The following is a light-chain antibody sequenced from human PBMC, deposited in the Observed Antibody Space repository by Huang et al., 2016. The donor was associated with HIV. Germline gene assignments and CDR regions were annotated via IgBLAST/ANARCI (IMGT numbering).Light chain of an antibody. CDR2: GAS. CDR3: QQYDNWPPLT. V-gene: IGKV3-15*01. Sequence: EIAMTQSPATLSVSPGERATLSCRASQSVRSNLAWYQQKPGQAPRLLIYGASTRPTGIPARVSGSVSGTEFTLTISSLQSEDFAVYYCQQYDNWPPLTFGGGTKVEI. CDR1: QSVRSN. J-gene: IGKJ4*01.